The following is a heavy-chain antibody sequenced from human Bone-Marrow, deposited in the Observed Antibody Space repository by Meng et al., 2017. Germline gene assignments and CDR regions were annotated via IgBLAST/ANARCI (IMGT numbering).Heavy chain of an antibody. CDR1: GFTVSSNY. V-gene: IGHV3-53*01. CDR2: IYSGGST. CDR3: ARNIDYGDYTFGY. D-gene: IGHD4-17*01. Sequence: GESLKISCAASGFTVSSNYMSWVRQAPGKGLEWVSLIYSGGSTYYADSVKGRFTISRDNSKNTLYLQMNSLRAEDTAVYYCARNIDYGDYTFGYWGQGTLVTVSS. J-gene: IGHJ4*02.